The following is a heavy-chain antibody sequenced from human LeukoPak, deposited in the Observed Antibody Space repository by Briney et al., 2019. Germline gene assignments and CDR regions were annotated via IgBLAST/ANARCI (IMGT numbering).Heavy chain of an antibody. J-gene: IGHJ4*02. CDR3: AKIMALYCSGGSCNEIDY. D-gene: IGHD2-15*01. CDR2: MSGSGVNT. V-gene: IGHV3-23*01. CDR1: GFTFRSYG. Sequence: GGSLRLSCAASGFTFRSYGMSWVRQAPGKGLEWVSGMSGSGVNTDYADSVKGRFTISRGNSKNTLYLQMNSLRADDTAVYYCAKIMALYCSGGSCNEIDYWGQGTLVTVSS.